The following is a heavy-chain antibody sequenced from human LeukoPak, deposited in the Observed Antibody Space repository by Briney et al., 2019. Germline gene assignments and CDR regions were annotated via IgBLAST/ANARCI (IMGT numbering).Heavy chain of an antibody. D-gene: IGHD2-2*01. J-gene: IGHJ4*02. V-gene: IGHV3-7*05. CDR2: INQDGSEK. CDR3: ARDQRYCSSSSCPWEPFDY. CDR1: GFTFSSYW. Sequence: GGSLRLSCAASGFTFSSYWMSWVRQAPGKGLDWVANINQDGSEKYYVDSVKGRFTISRDNAKNSLYLQMNSLRAEDTAVYYCARDQRYCSSSSCPWEPFDYWGQGTLVTVSS.